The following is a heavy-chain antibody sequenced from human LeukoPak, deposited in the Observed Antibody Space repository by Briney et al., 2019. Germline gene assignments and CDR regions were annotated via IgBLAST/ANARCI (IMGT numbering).Heavy chain of an antibody. CDR2: ISYDGGNK. D-gene: IGHD2-15*01. CDR1: GFTFSDFA. V-gene: IGHV3-30*10. Sequence: GGSLRLSCAASGFTFSDFAMHWVRQAPGKGLEWVAVISYDGGNKYYTDSVQGQFTISRDNSRNTLFLQMNGLRVEDTAVYYCVRTDCSGGSCYPNFDYWGQGTLVTVSS. CDR3: VRTDCSGGSCYPNFDY. J-gene: IGHJ4*02.